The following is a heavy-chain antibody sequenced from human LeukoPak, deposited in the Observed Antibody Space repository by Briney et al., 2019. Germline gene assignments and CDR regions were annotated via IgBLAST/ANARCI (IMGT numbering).Heavy chain of an antibody. J-gene: IGHJ4*02. CDR3: ARSEHSSSSFDY. CDR1: GFMFSSFS. D-gene: IGHD6-6*01. V-gene: IGHV3-21*01. Sequence: GGSLRLSCAASGFMFSSFSMNWVRQAPGKGLEWVSYISSSSTHIYYADSVKGRFTISRDNARNSLYLQMNSLRAEDTAIYYCARSEHSSSSFDYWGQGTLVTVSS. CDR2: ISSSSTHI.